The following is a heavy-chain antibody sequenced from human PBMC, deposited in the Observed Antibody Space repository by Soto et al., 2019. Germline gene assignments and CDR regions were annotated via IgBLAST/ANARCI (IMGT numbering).Heavy chain of an antibody. V-gene: IGHV4-38-2*01. CDR1: GYSISSGYY. Sequence: PSETLSLTCAVSGYSISSGYYWGWIRQPPGKGLEWIGSIYHSGSTYYNPSLKSRVTISVDTSKNQFSLKLSSVTAADTAVYYCARHTRNQFDPWGQGTLVTVSS. CDR3: ARHTRNQFDP. J-gene: IGHJ5*02. CDR2: IYHSGST.